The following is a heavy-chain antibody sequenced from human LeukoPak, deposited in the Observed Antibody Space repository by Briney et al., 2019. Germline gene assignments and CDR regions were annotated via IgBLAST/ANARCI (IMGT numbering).Heavy chain of an antibody. CDR3: ASHDTSNYYLYRYLTN. CDR1: GFSFSSSA. Sequence: GGSLRLSCVASGFSFSSSAMSWVRQPPGKGLEWVSSITGTGGSIYYADSVKGRFTISRDNSKNTLFLQMNSLRAEDTAVYSCASHDTSNYYLYRYLTNWGRGTLVTVSS. J-gene: IGHJ4*02. CDR2: ITGTGGSI. V-gene: IGHV3-23*01. D-gene: IGHD3-22*01.